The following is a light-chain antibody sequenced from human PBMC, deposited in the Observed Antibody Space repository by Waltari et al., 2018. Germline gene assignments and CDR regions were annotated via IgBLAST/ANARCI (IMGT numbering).Light chain of an antibody. CDR3: QQYNNWPFT. J-gene: IGKJ3*01. CDR2: SAS. CDR1: QDISSW. Sequence: DIQMTQSPSSVSASLGDRVTITCRASQDISSWLARYQQKPGKAPKVLIYSASSLRSGVPSRFSGSGSRTDFTLTISSLQPEDFAVYYCQQYNNWPFTFGPGTKVDIK. V-gene: IGKV1D-12*01.